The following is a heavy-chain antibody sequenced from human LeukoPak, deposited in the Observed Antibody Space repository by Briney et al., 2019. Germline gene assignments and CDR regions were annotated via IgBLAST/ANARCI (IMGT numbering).Heavy chain of an antibody. Sequence: SVKVSCKASGGTFSSYAISWVRQAPGQGLEWMGGIVPIFGAANYSQKFQGRVTMTRDTSTSTVYMELSSLRSEDTAVYYCAKGSSTYYYDSSGYRLLDYWGQGTLVTVSS. J-gene: IGHJ4*02. V-gene: IGHV1-69*05. D-gene: IGHD3-22*01. CDR2: IVPIFGAA. CDR1: GGTFSSYA. CDR3: AKGSSTYYYDSSGYRLLDY.